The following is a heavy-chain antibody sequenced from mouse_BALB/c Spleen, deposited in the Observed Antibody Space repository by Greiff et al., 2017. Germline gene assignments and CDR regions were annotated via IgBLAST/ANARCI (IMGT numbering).Heavy chain of an antibody. CDR1: GFTFSSYT. J-gene: IGHJ3*01. CDR2: ISSGGSYT. Sequence: EVKLVESGGGLVKPGGSLKLSCAASGFTFSSYTMSWVRQTPEKRLEWVATISSGGSYTYYPDSVKGRFTISRDNAKNTLYLQMSSLKSEDTAMYYCTRESGNYGWFAYWGQGTLVTVSA. CDR3: TRESGNYGWFAY. V-gene: IGHV5-6-4*01. D-gene: IGHD2-1*01.